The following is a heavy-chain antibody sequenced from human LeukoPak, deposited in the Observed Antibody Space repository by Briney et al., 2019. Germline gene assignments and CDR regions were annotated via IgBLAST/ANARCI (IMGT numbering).Heavy chain of an antibody. CDR2: INSNSGGT. CDR1: GYTFTGYY. CDR3: AQGGYQPDYYGMDV. Sequence: ASVKVSCKASGYTFTGYYMHWVRQAPGQGLEWMGRINSNSGGTNYAQKFQGRVTMTRDTSISTAYMELSRLRSDDTAVYYCAQGGYQPDYYGMDVWGQGTTVTVSS. V-gene: IGHV1-2*06. D-gene: IGHD2-2*01. J-gene: IGHJ6*02.